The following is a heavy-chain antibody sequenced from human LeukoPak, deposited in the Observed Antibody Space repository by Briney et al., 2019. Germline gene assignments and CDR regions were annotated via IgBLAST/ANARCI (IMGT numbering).Heavy chain of an antibody. Sequence: SETLSLTCAVYGGSFSGYYWRWIRQPPGKGLEWIGEINHSGSTNYNPSLKSRVTISVDTSKNQFSLKLSSVTAADTAVYYCARGPHGVVVPAAMPNYYYYYMDVWGKGTTVTVSS. CDR2: INHSGST. CDR3: ARGPHGVVVPAAMPNYYYYYMDV. CDR1: GGSFSGYY. J-gene: IGHJ6*03. D-gene: IGHD2-2*01. V-gene: IGHV4-34*01.